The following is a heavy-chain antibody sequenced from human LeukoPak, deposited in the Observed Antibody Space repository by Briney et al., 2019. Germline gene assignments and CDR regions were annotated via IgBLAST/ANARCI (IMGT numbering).Heavy chain of an antibody. CDR3: ARGPTYNWNDVRFDY. Sequence: PSETLSLTCTVSGGSISSYYWSWIRQPPGKGLEWIGYIYYSGSTNYNPSLKSRVTISVDTSKNQFSLKLSSVTAADTAVYYCARGPTYNWNDVRFDYWGQGTLVTVSS. J-gene: IGHJ4*02. CDR2: IYYSGST. D-gene: IGHD1-20*01. V-gene: IGHV4-59*01. CDR1: GGSISSYY.